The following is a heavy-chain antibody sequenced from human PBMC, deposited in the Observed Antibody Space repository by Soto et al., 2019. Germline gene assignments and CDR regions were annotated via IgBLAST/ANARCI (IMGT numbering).Heavy chain of an antibody. CDR1: GFGFSYYD. CDR3: AKVRSTGKVPDY. Sequence: GGSLRLSCAASGFGFSYYDMQWVRQPPGKGLEWVALISYDAKKKFFADSVKGRFTISRDNSENTLYLQMNNLTPEDTAVYFCAKVRSTGKVPDYWGQGTLVIVS. D-gene: IGHD2-2*01. J-gene: IGHJ4*02. V-gene: IGHV3-30*18. CDR2: ISYDAKKK.